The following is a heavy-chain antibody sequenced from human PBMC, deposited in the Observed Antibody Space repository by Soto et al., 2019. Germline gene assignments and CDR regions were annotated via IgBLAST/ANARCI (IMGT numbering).Heavy chain of an antibody. CDR1: GFTFSSYA. CDR2: ISGSGGST. Sequence: EVQLLESGGGLVQPGGSLRLSCAASGFTFSSYAMSWVRQAPGKGLEWVSAISGSGGSTYYADSVKGRFTISRDNSKNTLYLQMNSLRAEDTAVYYCAKMRGSYSSSWYPTYYYYYGMDVWGQGTTVTVSS. D-gene: IGHD6-13*01. J-gene: IGHJ6*02. CDR3: AKMRGSYSSSWYPTYYYYYGMDV. V-gene: IGHV3-23*01.